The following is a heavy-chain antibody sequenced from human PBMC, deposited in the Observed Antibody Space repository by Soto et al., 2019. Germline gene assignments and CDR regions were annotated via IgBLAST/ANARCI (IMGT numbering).Heavy chain of an antibody. J-gene: IGHJ4*02. CDR1: GFTFSSYA. D-gene: IGHD3-10*01. V-gene: IGHV3-23*01. CDR3: AKRGSGSYFDY. CDR2: ISGSGGST. Sequence: EVQLLESGGGLVQPGGSLRLSCAASGFTFSSYALNWVRQAPGKGLDCVSVISGSGGSTYYADSVKGRFTISRDNSKNTLYLQMNSLRSEDTAVYYCAKRGSGSYFDYWGQGTLVTVSS.